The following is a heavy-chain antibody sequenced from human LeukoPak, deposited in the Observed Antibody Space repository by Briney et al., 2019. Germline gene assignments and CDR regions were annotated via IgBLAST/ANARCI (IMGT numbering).Heavy chain of an antibody. CDR1: GGSFSGYY. D-gene: IGHD4-23*01. CDR2: INHSGST. V-gene: IGHV4-34*01. J-gene: IGHJ6*03. Sequence: SETLSLTCAVYGGSFSGYYWSWIRQPPGKGLEWIGEINHSGSTDYNPSLKSRVTISVDTSKNQFSLKLSSVTAADMAVYYCARLVSARYYYYYMDVWGKGTTVTVSS. CDR3: ARLVSARYYYYYMDV.